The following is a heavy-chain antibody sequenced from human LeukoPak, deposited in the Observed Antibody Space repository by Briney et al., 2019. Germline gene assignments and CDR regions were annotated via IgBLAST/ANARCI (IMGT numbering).Heavy chain of an antibody. V-gene: IGHV3-23*01. D-gene: IGHD6-13*01. J-gene: IGHJ4*02. CDR1: GFTFSSYA. CDR3: AKTRPLDSSSWSHGDY. CDR2: ISGSGDST. Sequence: GGSLSLSCAASGFTFSSYAMSWVRQAPGKGLEWVSAISGSGDSTYYGDSVKGRFTISRDNSKNTLYLQMNSLRAEDTAVYYCAKTRPLDSSSWSHGDYWGQGTLVTVSS.